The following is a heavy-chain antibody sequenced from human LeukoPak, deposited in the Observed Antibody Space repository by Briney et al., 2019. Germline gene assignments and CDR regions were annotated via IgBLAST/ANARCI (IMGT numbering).Heavy chain of an antibody. CDR2: IRYGSNK. Sequence: PGGSLRLSCAASGFTFSSYGMHWVRQAPGKGLEWVAFIRYGSNKYYADSVKGRFTISRDNSKNTLYLQMNSLRAEDTAVYYCAKDYDILTGAPDFDYWGQGTLVTVSS. V-gene: IGHV3-30*02. CDR1: GFTFSSYG. J-gene: IGHJ4*02. D-gene: IGHD3-9*01. CDR3: AKDYDILTGAPDFDY.